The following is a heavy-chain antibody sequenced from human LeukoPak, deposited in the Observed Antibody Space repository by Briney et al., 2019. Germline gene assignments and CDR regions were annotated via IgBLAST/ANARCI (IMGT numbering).Heavy chain of an antibody. D-gene: IGHD6-19*01. Sequence: PSGGSLRLSCAASGFTFSSHAMSWVRQAPGKGLEWVSGISGSGGSTYYADSVKGRFTISRDNSKNTLYVQMNSLRAEDTAVYYCAKGRAGIDYWGQRTLVIVSS. V-gene: IGHV3-23*01. CDR3: AKGRAGIDY. CDR2: ISGSGGST. J-gene: IGHJ4*02. CDR1: GFTFSSHA.